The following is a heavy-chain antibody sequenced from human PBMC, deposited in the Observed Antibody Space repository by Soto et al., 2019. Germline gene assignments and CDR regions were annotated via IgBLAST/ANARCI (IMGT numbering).Heavy chain of an antibody. CDR2: VTRSGST. J-gene: IGHJ4*02. CDR1: GDSMDNNRW. D-gene: IGHD3-10*01. Sequence: QVQLQESGPGLVKPSETLSLTCAVFGDSMDNNRWWSWVRQSPGKGLAWIGEVTRSGSTNYNPSRKRRGTIAIDTSQKPLPLHLSSGAAADTAVYYWARKKGARIHGEGDFFDYRGLGTLVNVSS. CDR3: ARKKGARIHGEGDFFDY. V-gene: IGHV4-4*02.